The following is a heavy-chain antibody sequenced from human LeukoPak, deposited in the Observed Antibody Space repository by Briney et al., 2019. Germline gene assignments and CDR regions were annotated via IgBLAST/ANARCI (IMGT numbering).Heavy chain of an antibody. V-gene: IGHV1-18*01. CDR1: GYTFTSYG. Sequence: ASVKVSCKASGYTFTSYGISWARQAPGQGLEWMGWISAYNGNTNYAQKLQGRVTLTTDTSTSTVYMELRSLRSDDTAVYYCARDANYYGSGSYYNSYWGQGTLVTVSS. D-gene: IGHD3-10*01. J-gene: IGHJ4*02. CDR3: ARDANYYGSGSYYNSY. CDR2: ISAYNGNT.